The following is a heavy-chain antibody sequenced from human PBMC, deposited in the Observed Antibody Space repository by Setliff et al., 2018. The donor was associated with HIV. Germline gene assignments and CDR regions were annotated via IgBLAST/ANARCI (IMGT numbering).Heavy chain of an antibody. D-gene: IGHD3-22*01. CDR2: FDPQDGET. V-gene: IGHV1-24*01. CDR3: ARDRYHYGSSGYVRYFDY. J-gene: IGHJ4*02. CDR1: GYTLSELS. Sequence: ASVKVSCKVYGYTLSELSIHWVRQAPGKGLEWMGYFDPQDGETVYAQKFQGRVTMTRDTSISTAYMELSRLRSDDAAVYYCARDRYHYGSSGYVRYFDYWGQGTLVTVSS.